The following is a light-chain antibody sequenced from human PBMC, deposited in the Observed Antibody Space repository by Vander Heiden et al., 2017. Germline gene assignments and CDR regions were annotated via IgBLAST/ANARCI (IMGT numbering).Light chain of an antibody. CDR3: CSYAGSYTWV. CDR2: DVT. Sequence: QSALTQPRSVSGSPGQSVTIPCSGTSSDVGAYDYVSWYQQHPGKAPKLLIYDVTKWPSGVPDRFSGSKSGNTATLTISGLLTEDEADYYCCSYAGSYTWVFGGGTKVTVL. J-gene: IGLJ3*02. V-gene: IGLV2-11*01. CDR1: SSDVGAYDY.